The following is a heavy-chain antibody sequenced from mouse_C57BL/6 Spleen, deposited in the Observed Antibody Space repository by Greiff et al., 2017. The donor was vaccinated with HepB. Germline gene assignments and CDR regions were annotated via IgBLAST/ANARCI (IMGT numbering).Heavy chain of an antibody. V-gene: IGHV1-55*01. Sequence: QVQLQQPGAELVKPGASVKMSCKASGYTFTSYWITWVKQRPGQGLEWIGDIYPGSGSTNYNEKFKSKATLTVDTSSSTAYMQLSSLTSEDSAVYYCARNPYYSNYNYYAMDYWGQGTSVTVSS. CDR1: GYTFTSYW. CDR2: IYPGSGST. J-gene: IGHJ4*01. CDR3: ARNPYYSNYNYYAMDY. D-gene: IGHD2-5*01.